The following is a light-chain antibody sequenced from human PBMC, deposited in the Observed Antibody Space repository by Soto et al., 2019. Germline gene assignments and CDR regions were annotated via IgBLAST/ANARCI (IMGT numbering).Light chain of an antibody. V-gene: IGLV1-40*01. J-gene: IGLJ2*01. Sequence: QSVLTQPPSVSGAPGQRVTIPCTGSSSNIGSFYDVHWYQQLPGTVPKLLIYGDNNRPSGVPDRFSGSKSGTAASLAITGRQAEDEADYYCQSYDNSLNHVVFGGGTKRTVL. CDR3: QSYDNSLNHVV. CDR2: GDN. CDR1: SSNIGSFYD.